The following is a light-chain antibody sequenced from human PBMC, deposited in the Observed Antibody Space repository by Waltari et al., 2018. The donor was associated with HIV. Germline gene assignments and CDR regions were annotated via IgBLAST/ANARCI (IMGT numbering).Light chain of an antibody. V-gene: IGKV4-1*01. CDR2: WAS. CDR1: QRVLYSSNNKNY. J-gene: IGKJ4*01. Sequence: DIVMTQSPDSLAVSLGERATINCKSSQRVLYSSNNKNYLGWYQQKPGHPPKLLIYWASTRESGVPDRFSGSGSGTDFTLTISSLQAEDVAVYYCQQYYTTPPTFGGGTKVEIK. CDR3: QQYYTTPPT.